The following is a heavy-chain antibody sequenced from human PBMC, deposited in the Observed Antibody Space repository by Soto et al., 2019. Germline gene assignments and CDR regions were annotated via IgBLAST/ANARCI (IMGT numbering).Heavy chain of an antibody. D-gene: IGHD1-1*01. CDR3: ARTLPNRQLFDS. CDR1: GGSISSSSYY. CDR2: IYYSGSS. Sequence: SETLSLTCTVSGGSISSSSYYWGWIRQPPDKGLEWIGCIYYSGSSYYNPSLKSRLTISVDTSKNQFSLRLASVTAADTAVYYCARTLPNRQLFDSWSQGTVVIVAS. V-gene: IGHV4-39*07. J-gene: IGHJ4*02.